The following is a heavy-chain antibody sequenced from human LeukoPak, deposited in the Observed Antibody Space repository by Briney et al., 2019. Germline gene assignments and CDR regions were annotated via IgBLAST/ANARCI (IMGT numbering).Heavy chain of an antibody. CDR3: AKDLDDYGDYPNAFDI. J-gene: IGHJ3*02. CDR2: ISGSGGST. D-gene: IGHD4-17*01. V-gene: IGHV3-23*01. Sequence: PGGSLRLSCAASGFTFSSYAMSWVRQAPGKGLEWVSAISGSGGSTYYADSVKGRFTISRDNSKNTLYLQMNSPRAEDTAVYYCAKDLDDYGDYPNAFDIWGQGTMVTVSS. CDR1: GFTFSSYA.